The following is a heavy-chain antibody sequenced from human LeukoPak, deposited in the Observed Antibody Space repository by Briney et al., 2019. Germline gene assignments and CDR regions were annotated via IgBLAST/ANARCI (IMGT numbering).Heavy chain of an antibody. CDR1: GGSISSGGYS. CDR3: ARVWLGDYYLDY. CDR2: IYHSGST. Sequence: PSQTLSLTCAASGGSISSGGYSWSWIRQPPGKGLEWIGYIYHSGSTYYNPSLKSRVTISVDRSKNQFSLKLSSVTAADTAVYYCARVWLGDYYLDYWGQGTLVTVSS. V-gene: IGHV4-30-2*01. J-gene: IGHJ4*02. D-gene: IGHD4-17*01.